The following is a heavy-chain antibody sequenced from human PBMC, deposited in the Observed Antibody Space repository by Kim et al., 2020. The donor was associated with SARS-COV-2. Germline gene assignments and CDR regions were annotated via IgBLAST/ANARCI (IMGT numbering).Heavy chain of an antibody. V-gene: IGHV4-39*01. J-gene: IGHJ6*01. Sequence: SETLSLTCTVSGGSISSSSYYWGWIRQPPGKGLEWIGSIYYSGSTYYNPSLKSRVTISVDTSKNQFSLKLSSVTAADTAVYYCARQLLWFGELSQSIYG. CDR3: ARQLLWFGELSQSIYG. CDR2: IYYSGST. D-gene: IGHD3-10*01. CDR1: GGSISSSSYY.